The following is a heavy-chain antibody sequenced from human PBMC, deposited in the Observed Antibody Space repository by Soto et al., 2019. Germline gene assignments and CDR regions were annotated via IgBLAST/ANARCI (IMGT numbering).Heavy chain of an antibody. CDR1: GGSISSGDYY. D-gene: IGHD3-22*01. V-gene: IGHV4-30-4*01. CDR2: IYYDGST. J-gene: IGHJ4*02. CDR3: ALGYYDRSGYRIDD. Sequence: VQLQESGPGLVKASQTLSLTCTVSGGSISSGDYYCSWIRQTPGKGLEWIGYIYYDGSTYYNPSLKSRLAISVDTSKNQFSLELTSVSASDTAIYYCALGYYDRSGYRIDDWGQGTLVTVSS.